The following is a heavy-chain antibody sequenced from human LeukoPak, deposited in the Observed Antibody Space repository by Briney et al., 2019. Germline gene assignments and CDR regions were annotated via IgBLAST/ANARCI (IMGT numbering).Heavy chain of an antibody. J-gene: IGHJ4*02. D-gene: IGHD3/OR15-3a*01. V-gene: IGHV4-39*01. CDR3: ARRTEWGHSDY. CDR2: IYYSGST. CDR1: GGSISSSSYY. Sequence: SETLSLTCTVSGGSISSSSYYWGWIRQPPGKGLEWIGSIYYSGSTYYNPSLKSRVTISVDTSKNQFSLKLSSVTAADTAVYYCARRTEWGHSDYWGQGTLVTVSS.